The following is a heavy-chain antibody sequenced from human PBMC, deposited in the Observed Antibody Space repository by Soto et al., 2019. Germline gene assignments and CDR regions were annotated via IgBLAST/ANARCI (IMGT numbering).Heavy chain of an antibody. CDR3: ARDQFYGSGSYYNVRFDR. D-gene: IGHD3-10*01. J-gene: IGHJ5*02. V-gene: IGHV1-46*03. CDR2: INPSGGST. Sequence: QVQLVQSGAEVKKPGASVKVSCKASGYTFASYYMHWVRQAPGQGLEWMGIINPSGGSTSYAQKFQGRVTMTRDTSTSTVYMELSSLRSEDTDVYYCARDQFYGSGSYYNVRFDRWGQGTLVTVSS. CDR1: GYTFASYY.